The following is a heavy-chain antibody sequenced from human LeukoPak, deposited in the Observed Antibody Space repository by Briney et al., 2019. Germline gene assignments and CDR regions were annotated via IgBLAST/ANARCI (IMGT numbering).Heavy chain of an antibody. CDR2: ISYDGSNK. V-gene: IGHV3-30-3*01. CDR1: GFTFSSYA. J-gene: IGHJ3*02. Sequence: GRSLRLSCAASGFTFSSYAMHWVRQAPGKGLEWVAVISYDGSNKYYADSVKGRFTISRDNSKNTLYLQMNSLRAEDTAVYYCARDPPSDEAFDIWGPGTMVTISS. CDR3: ARDPPSDEAFDI.